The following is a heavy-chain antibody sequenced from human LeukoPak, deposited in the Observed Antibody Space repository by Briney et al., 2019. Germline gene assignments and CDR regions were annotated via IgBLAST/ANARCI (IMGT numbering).Heavy chain of an antibody. CDR3: AREAADYYFDY. D-gene: IGHD6-25*01. V-gene: IGHV4-61*08. CDR2: IYYSGST. Sequence: SQTLSLTCAVSGGSISSGGYSWSWIRQPPGKGLEWIGYIYYSGSTNYNPSLKSRVTISVDTSKNQFSLKLSSVTAADTAVYYCAREAADYYFDYWGQGTLVTVSS. J-gene: IGHJ4*02. CDR1: GGSISSGGYS.